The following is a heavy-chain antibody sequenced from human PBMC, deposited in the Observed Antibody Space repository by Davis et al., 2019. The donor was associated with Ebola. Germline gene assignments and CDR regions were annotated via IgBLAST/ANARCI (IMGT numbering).Heavy chain of an antibody. D-gene: IGHD3-9*01. Sequence: AASVTVSCKASGYTFPNYAMHWVRQAPGQRLEWMGWINAGNGNTKYSQKFQGRVTITRDTSASTAYMELSSLRSEDTAVYYCAREGPRGSDILTGYYYYYYYGMDVWGQGTTVTVSS. CDR1: GYTFPNYA. CDR3: AREGPRGSDILTGYYYYYYYGMDV. CDR2: INAGNGNT. J-gene: IGHJ6*02. V-gene: IGHV1-3*01.